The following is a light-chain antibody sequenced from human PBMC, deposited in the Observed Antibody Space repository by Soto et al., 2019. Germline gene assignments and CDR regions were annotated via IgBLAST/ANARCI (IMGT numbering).Light chain of an antibody. V-gene: IGKV3-15*01. CDR1: QSVNSN. CDR2: GAS. CDR3: QEYNTWPWT. Sequence: ETVMTQSPATLSVSPGERATLSCRASQSVNSNLAWYQQKLGQAPRVLIYGASTRATGIPDRFSDSGSGTEFILTISSLQFEDFAVYYCQEYNTWPWTFGQGTKVEIK. J-gene: IGKJ1*01.